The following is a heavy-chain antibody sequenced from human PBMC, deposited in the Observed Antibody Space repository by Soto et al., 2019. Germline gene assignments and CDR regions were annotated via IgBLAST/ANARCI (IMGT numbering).Heavy chain of an antibody. CDR2: IKSKTDGGTT. D-gene: IGHD3-9*01. CDR3: TTDYFIRTAY. Sequence: EVQLVESGGGLVKPGRSLRLSCAASGFTFSNAWMSWVRQAPGKGLEWVGRIKSKTDGGTTDYAAPVKGRFTISRDDSKNTVYQQINSLKTEVTAVYYCTTDYFIRTAYWGQRTLVTVFS. CDR1: GFTFSNAW. J-gene: IGHJ4*02. V-gene: IGHV3-15*01.